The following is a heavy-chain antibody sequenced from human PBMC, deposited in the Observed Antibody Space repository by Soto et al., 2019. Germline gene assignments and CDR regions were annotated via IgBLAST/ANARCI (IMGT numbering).Heavy chain of an antibody. Sequence: GGSLGLACAAAEFTFKNCGMSWDRQAPGKGLEWVSAITYSGASTYYADSVKGRFTISRDNSKSTLYLQMNSLRVEDTAVYYCAKKDPWFDSWGQGTLVTVSS. J-gene: IGHJ5*01. V-gene: IGHV3-23*01. CDR1: EFTFKNCG. CDR2: ITYSGAST. CDR3: AKKDPWFDS.